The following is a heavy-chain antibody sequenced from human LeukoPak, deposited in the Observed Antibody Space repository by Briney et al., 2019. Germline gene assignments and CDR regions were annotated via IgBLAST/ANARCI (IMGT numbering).Heavy chain of an antibody. CDR3: ARHKGSLKRIDY. J-gene: IGHJ4*02. Sequence: PETLSLTCTVSGGSISSSSYYWGWIRQPPGKGLEWIGSIYYSGSTYYNPSLKSRVTISVDTSKNQFSLKLSSVTAADTAVYYCARHKGSLKRIDYWGQGTLVTVSS. CDR2: IYYSGST. D-gene: IGHD1-1*01. CDR1: GGSISSSSYY. V-gene: IGHV4-39*01.